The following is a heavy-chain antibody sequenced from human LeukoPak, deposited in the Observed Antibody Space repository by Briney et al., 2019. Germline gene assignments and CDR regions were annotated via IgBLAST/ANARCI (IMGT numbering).Heavy chain of an antibody. V-gene: IGHV3-30*03. D-gene: IGHD6-6*01. Sequence: PGGSLRLSCAASGFTFTGYGMHWVRQAPGKGLEWVAVISYDGSNKYYADSVKGRFTISRDNSKNTLYLQMNSLRAEDTAVYYCARARHFDYWGQGTLVTVSS. CDR2: ISYDGSNK. CDR3: ARARHFDY. CDR1: GFTFTGYG. J-gene: IGHJ4*02.